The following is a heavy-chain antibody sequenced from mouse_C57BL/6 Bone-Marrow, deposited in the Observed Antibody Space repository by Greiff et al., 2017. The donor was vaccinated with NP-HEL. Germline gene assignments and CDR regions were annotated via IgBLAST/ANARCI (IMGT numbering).Heavy chain of an antibody. Sequence: QVQLKESGAELVRPGTSVKVSCKASGYAFTNYLIEWVKQRPGQGLEWIGVINPGSGGTNYNEKFKGKATLTADKSSSTAYMQLSSLTSEDSAVYFCARGGIYYDDAWFAYWGQGTLVTVSA. D-gene: IGHD2-4*01. V-gene: IGHV1-54*01. CDR3: ARGGIYYDDAWFAY. J-gene: IGHJ3*01. CDR2: INPGSGGT. CDR1: GYAFTNYL.